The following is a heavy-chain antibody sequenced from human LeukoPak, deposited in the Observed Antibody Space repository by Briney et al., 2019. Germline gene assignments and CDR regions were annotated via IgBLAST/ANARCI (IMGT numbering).Heavy chain of an antibody. CDR3: ARDPYLTGYYDFWSGYNYFDY. D-gene: IGHD3-3*01. CDR1: GFTFSDYY. J-gene: IGHJ4*02. Sequence: PGGSLRLSCAASGFTFSDYYMSWIRQAPGKGLEWVSYISSSGSTIYYADSAKGRFTISRDNAKNTLYLQMNSLRAEDTAVYYCARDPYLTGYYDFWSGYNYFDYWGQGTLVTVSS. CDR2: ISSSGSTI. V-gene: IGHV3-11*04.